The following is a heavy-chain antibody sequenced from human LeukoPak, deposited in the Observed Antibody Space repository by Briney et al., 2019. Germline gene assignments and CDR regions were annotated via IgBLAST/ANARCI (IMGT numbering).Heavy chain of an antibody. V-gene: IGHV4-59*01. CDR2: IYYSGST. Sequence: SETLSLTCTVSGGSISSYYWSWIRQPPGKGLEWIGYIYYSGSTNYNPSLKSRVTISVDTSKNQFSLKLSSVTAADTAVYYCARLGIGYYGSGSYGGFDYWGQGTLVTVSS. D-gene: IGHD3-10*01. CDR1: GGSISSYY. CDR3: ARLGIGYYGSGSYGGFDY. J-gene: IGHJ4*02.